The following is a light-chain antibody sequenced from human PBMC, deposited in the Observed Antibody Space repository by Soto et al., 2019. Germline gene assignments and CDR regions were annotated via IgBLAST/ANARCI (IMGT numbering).Light chain of an antibody. J-gene: IGLJ2*01. CDR2: DII. CDR3: CSYAGSYTVV. Sequence: QSALTQPRSVSGSPEQSVTISCTGTSSDVGGYNYVSWYQQHPGKAPKLMIYDIIKRPSGVPDRFSGSKSGNTASLTISGLQAEDGADYYCCSYAGSYTVVFGGGTKLTVL. CDR1: SSDVGGYNY. V-gene: IGLV2-11*01.